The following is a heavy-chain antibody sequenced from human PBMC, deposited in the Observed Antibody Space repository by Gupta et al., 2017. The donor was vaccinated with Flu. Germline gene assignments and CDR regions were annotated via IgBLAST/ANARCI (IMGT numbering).Heavy chain of an antibody. CDR2: ISTSGGYT. CDR1: GYTFSTHS. J-gene: IGHJ4*02. CDR3: ARTSSGWRVGN. D-gene: IGHD6-19*01. V-gene: IGHV3-23*01. Sequence: EVQLLEPGGGLAQPGGFLRLSRLVSGYTFSTHSMAWVRQCPGKGREWVSGISTSGGYTYYADSVEGRFTISRDNSKNVLFLEMNSLRVDDTAVYYCARTSSGWRVGNWGQGALVTVSS.